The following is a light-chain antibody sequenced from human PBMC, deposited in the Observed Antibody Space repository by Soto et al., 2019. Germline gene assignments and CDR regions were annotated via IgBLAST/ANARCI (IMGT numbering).Light chain of an antibody. J-gene: IGKJ4*01. CDR1: QSVSSY. Sequence: EIVLTQSPATLSLSPGERATLSCRASQSVSSYFAWYQQKPGQAPRLLLYDASNTATGIPARFSGSGSGTDFTLTISSLEPEDLAVYYCQQRSNWPLNFGGGTKVEIK. V-gene: IGKV3-11*01. CDR3: QQRSNWPLN. CDR2: DAS.